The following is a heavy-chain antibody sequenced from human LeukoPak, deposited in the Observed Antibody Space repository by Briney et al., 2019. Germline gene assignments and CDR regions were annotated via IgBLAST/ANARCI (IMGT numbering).Heavy chain of an antibody. D-gene: IGHD4-17*01. CDR1: GGTLSSYA. V-gene: IGHV1-69*13. Sequence: ASVKVSCKASGGTLSSYAISWVRQAPGQGLEWMGGIIPIFGTANYAQKFQGRVTITADESTSTAYMELSSLRSEDTAVYYCARDPETTVTTQSSFEDYWGQGTLVTVSS. CDR2: IIPIFGTA. J-gene: IGHJ4*02. CDR3: ARDPETTVTTQSSFEDY.